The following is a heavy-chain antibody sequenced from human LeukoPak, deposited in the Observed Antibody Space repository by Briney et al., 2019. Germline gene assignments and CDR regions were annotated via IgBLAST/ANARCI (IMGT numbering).Heavy chain of an antibody. Sequence: SETLSLTCAVYGGSFSGYYWSWIRQPPGKGLEWIGEIDHSGSTNYNPSLKSRVTISVDTSKNQFSLKLSSVTAADTAVYYCARLTKNDSGSFRFGKKKRGYMDVWGKGTTVTISS. V-gene: IGHV4-34*01. D-gene: IGHD3-10*01. CDR1: GGSFSGYY. J-gene: IGHJ6*03. CDR3: ARLTKNDSGSFRFGKKKRGYMDV. CDR2: IDHSGST.